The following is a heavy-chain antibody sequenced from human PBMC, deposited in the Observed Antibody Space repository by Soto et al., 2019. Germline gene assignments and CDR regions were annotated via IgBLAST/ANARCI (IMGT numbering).Heavy chain of an antibody. J-gene: IGHJ5*02. CDR3: ARAVGSCTNGVCPNWFDP. D-gene: IGHD2-8*01. CDR1: GGSISSGGYY. CDR2: IYYSGST. Sequence: QVQLQESGPGLVKPSQTLSLTCTVSGGSISSGGYYWSWIRQHPGKGLEWIGYIYYSGSTYYNPSLKSRVTITVDTSNNPFSRKLSSVTAADTAVYYCARAVGSCTNGVCPNWFDPWGQGTLVTVSS. V-gene: IGHV4-31*03.